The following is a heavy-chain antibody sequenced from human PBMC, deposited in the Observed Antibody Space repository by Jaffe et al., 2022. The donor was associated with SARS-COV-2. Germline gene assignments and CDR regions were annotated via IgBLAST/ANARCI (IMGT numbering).Heavy chain of an antibody. CDR3: ATRTVVEYQLRALDYDFALDV. V-gene: IGHV1-24*01. CDR1: GYSLTELS. D-gene: IGHD2-2*01. J-gene: IGHJ6*02. Sequence: QVHLEQSGAEVKKPGASVKVSCRVSGYSLTELSMHWVRQAPGKGLEWMGGFDPDESETVYAQSFQGRFTMTEDISTHTASMELSSLTSEDTAVYYCATRTVVEYQLRALDYDFALDVWGQGTTVTVSS. CDR2: FDPDESET.